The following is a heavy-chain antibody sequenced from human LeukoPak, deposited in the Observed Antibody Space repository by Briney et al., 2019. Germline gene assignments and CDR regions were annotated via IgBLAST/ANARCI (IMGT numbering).Heavy chain of an antibody. V-gene: IGHV3-21*01. CDR1: AFTFSDYS. D-gene: IGHD6-13*01. J-gene: IGHJ6*03. Sequence: KSGGSLRLSCAASAFTFSDYSMNWVRQAPGKGLEWVAYISSGSTYIYYADSVKGRFTISRDNAQRSMYLQMNSLRAEDTAVYYCARGYSSSWFSYHYYYMDVWGKGTTVTVSS. CDR3: ARGYSSSWFSYHYYYMDV. CDR2: ISSGSTYI.